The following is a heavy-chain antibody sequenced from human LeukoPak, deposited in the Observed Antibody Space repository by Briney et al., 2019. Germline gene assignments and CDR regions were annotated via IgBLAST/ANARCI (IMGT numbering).Heavy chain of an antibody. Sequence: SETLSLTCTVSGGSVSSGSYYWSWIRQPPGKGLEWIGHIYYSGSTNYNPSLKSRVTISVDTSKNQFSLKLSSVTAADTAVYYCARGLYDFWSGYLRGFDPWGQGTLVTVSS. CDR3: ARGLYDFWSGYLRGFDP. D-gene: IGHD3-3*01. CDR2: IYYSGST. J-gene: IGHJ5*02. CDR1: GGSVSSGSYY. V-gene: IGHV4-61*01.